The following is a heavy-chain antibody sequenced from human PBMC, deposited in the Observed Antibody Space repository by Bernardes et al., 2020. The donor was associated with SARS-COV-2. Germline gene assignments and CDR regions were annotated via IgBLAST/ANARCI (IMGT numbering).Heavy chain of an antibody. CDR3: ARDLDSSGYSEYNWFDP. V-gene: IGHV3-20*02. J-gene: IGHJ5*02. CDR2: INWDGGST. CDR1: GFTLGDFA. D-gene: IGHD3-22*01. Sequence: GGSLRLPLAASGFTLGDFAMPWGRPDPREGPGGGSGINWDGGSTGYADSVKGRFTISRDNAKNSLYLQMNSLRAEDTALYHCARDLDSSGYSEYNWFDPWGQGTLVTVSS.